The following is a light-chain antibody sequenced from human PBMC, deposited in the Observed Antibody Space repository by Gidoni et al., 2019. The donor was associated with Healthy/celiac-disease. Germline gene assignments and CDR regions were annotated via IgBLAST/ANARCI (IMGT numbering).Light chain of an antibody. CDR3: MQALQTPLT. Sequence: DLVMTQSPLSLPVTPGEPASISCRSSQSLLHSNGYNYLDWYLQKPGQSPQLLIYLGSNRASGVPDRFSGSGSGTDFTLKISRVEAEDVGVYYCMQALQTPLTFGPGTKVDIK. V-gene: IGKV2-28*01. CDR2: LGS. J-gene: IGKJ3*01. CDR1: QSLLHSNGYNY.